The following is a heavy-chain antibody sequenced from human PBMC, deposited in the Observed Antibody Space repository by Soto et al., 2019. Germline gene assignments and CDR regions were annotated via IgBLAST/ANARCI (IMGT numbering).Heavy chain of an antibody. CDR2: IYYSGCT. CDR3: ARGNDFWSGQGGGEDY. V-gene: IGHV4-31*03. D-gene: IGHD3-3*01. CDR1: GGSISSGGYY. Sequence: QVQLQESGPGLVKPSQTLSLTCTVSGGSISSGGYYWSWIRQHPGKGLEWIGYIYYSGCTYYNPSLKSRVTISVDTSKNQFSVKLSSVTAADTAVYYCARGNDFWSGQGGGEDYWGQGTLVTVSS. J-gene: IGHJ4*02.